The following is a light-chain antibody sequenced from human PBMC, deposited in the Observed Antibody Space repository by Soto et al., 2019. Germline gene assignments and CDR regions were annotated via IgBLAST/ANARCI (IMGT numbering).Light chain of an antibody. J-gene: IGKJ4*01. CDR3: QKLSRSPLT. V-gene: IGKV1-9*01. CDR2: SAS. Sequence: DIQLTQSPSVLSASVGDTVTITCRASQALSNYLAWYQQKPGKAPDLLIYSASTLQSGVPSRFSGSGSETEFSLTIRALQPEDFATYYCQKLSRSPLTFGGGTKVNI. CDR1: QALSNY.